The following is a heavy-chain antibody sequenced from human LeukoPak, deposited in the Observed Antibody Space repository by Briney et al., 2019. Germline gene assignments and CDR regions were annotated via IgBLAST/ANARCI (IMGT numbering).Heavy chain of an antibody. Sequence: SETLSLTCAVSGDSMSSGSSWSWVRQPPGKGLEWIGEIYDSGSTDLNPSVKSRVTISLDKSKQKFSLNMNSVTAADTAVYYCARVVEMATIFLDYWGQGTLVTVSS. J-gene: IGHJ4*02. CDR1: GDSMSSGSS. D-gene: IGHD5-24*01. CDR2: IYDSGST. V-gene: IGHV4-4*02. CDR3: ARVVEMATIFLDY.